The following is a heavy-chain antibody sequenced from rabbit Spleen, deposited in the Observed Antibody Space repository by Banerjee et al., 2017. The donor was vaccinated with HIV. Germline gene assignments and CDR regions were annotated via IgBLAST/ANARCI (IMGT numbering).Heavy chain of an antibody. Sequence: QEHLVESGGGLVQPGGSLKLSCKASGFDFSSYGVSWVRQAPGKGLEWIGYIDLVFGRTYYANWVNGRFTISSHNAQNTLYVQLNSLTVADTATYFCARDTGSSFSSYGMDLWGQGTLVTVS. CDR1: GFDFSSYG. V-gene: IGHV1S47*01. CDR3: ARDTGSSFSSYGMDL. J-gene: IGHJ6*01. D-gene: IGHD8-1*01. CDR2: IDLVFGRT.